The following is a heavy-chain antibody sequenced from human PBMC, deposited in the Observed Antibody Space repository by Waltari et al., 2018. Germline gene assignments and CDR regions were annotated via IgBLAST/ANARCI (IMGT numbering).Heavy chain of an antibody. D-gene: IGHD6-13*01. CDR1: GGSISSHY. V-gene: IGHV4-59*11. CDR3: ARGGGEDSSSWDAFDI. CDR2: IYYSGST. J-gene: IGHJ3*02. Sequence: QVQLQESGPGLVKPSETLSLTCTVSGGSISSHYWSWIRQPPGKGLEWIGYIYYSGSTNYTPSLKSRVTISVDTSKNQFSLKLSSVTAADTAVYYCARGGGEDSSSWDAFDIWGQGTMVTVSS.